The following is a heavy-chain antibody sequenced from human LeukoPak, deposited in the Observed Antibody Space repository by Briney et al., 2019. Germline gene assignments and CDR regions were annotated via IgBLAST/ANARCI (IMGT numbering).Heavy chain of an antibody. V-gene: IGHV3-74*01. CDR1: GFTFSSYW. CDR2: INSDGSST. CDR3: ASGYYDSSGYFWY. J-gene: IGHJ4*02. D-gene: IGHD3-22*01. Sequence: GGSLRLSCAASGFTFSSYWMHWVRQAPGKGLVWVSRINSDGSSTSYADSVKGRFTISRDNAKNTLYLQTNSLRAEDTAVYYCASGYYDSSGYFWYWGQGTLVTVSS.